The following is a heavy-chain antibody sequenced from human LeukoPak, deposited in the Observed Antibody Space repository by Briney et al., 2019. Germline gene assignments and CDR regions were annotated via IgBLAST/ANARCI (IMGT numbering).Heavy chain of an antibody. V-gene: IGHV3-49*04. Sequence: GGSLRLSCPTSGFTSGDYRLNWVRQAPGKGLQWVGLIRGKAYGGTTEYAASVKGRFTISRDDSKTIAYLQMNSLKTEDTAVYYCTREGIDSGSYRYSDLWGRGTLVTVSS. D-gene: IGHD1-26*01. CDR3: TREGIDSGSYRYSDL. J-gene: IGHJ2*01. CDR2: IRGKAYGGTT. CDR1: GFTSGDYR.